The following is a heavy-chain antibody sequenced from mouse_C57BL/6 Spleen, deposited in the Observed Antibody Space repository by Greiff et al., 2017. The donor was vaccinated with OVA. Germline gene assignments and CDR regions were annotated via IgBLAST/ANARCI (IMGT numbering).Heavy chain of an antibody. V-gene: IGHV1-55*01. CDR2: IYPGSGST. J-gene: IGHJ2*01. Sequence: QVQLQQPGAELVKPGASVKMSCKASGYTFTSYWITWVKQRPGQGLEWIGDIYPGSGSTNYNEKFKSKATLTVDTSSRTAYMQLSSLTSEDSAVYYCARKEYDYLLDYWGQGTTLTVSS. CDR1: GYTFTSYW. CDR3: ARKEYDYLLDY. D-gene: IGHD2-4*01.